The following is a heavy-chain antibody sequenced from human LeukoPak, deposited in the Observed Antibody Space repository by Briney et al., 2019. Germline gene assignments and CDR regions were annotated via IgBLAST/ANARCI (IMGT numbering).Heavy chain of an antibody. CDR1: GYTFTSYD. Sequence: GASVKVSCKASGYTFTSYDINWVRQATGQGLEWMGWMNPNSGNTGYAQKFQGRVTMIRNTSISTAYMELSSLRSEDTAVYYCARAAVARRPLGYWGQGTLVTVSS. CDR3: ARAAVARRPLGY. J-gene: IGHJ4*02. CDR2: MNPNSGNT. D-gene: IGHD6-19*01. V-gene: IGHV1-8*01.